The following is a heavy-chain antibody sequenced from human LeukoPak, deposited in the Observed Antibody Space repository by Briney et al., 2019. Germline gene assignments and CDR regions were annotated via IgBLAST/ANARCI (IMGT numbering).Heavy chain of an antibody. CDR1: GFTFSGYA. CDR3: RCGSGTYSDVFDI. Sequence: GGSLRLSCAASGFTFSGYAMSWVRQAPGKGLEWVTFIRSDGSDKYYADSVKGRFTISRDNSKNTLYLQMNSLRAEDTAVYYCRCGSGTYSDVFDIWGQGTMVTVSS. J-gene: IGHJ3*02. CDR2: IRSDGSDK. D-gene: IGHD3-10*01. V-gene: IGHV3-30*02.